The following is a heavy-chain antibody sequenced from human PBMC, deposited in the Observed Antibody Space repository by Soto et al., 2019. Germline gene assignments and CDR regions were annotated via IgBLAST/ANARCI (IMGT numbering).Heavy chain of an antibody. V-gene: IGHV4-39*01. D-gene: IGHD3-10*01. CDR2: IYYSGST. Sequence: SETLYLTCTVSGGSISSSSYYWGWIRQPPGKGLEWIGSIYYSGSTYYNPSLKSRVTISVDTSKNQFSLKLSYVTAADTAVYYCARRGGDYYCSGSYYQHYYYGLEVWGNGTTVTVS. J-gene: IGHJ6*04. CDR3: ARRGGDYYCSGSYYQHYYYGLEV. CDR1: GGSISSSSYY.